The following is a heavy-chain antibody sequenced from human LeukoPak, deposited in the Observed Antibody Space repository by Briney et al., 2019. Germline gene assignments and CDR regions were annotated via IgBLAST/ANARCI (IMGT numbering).Heavy chain of an antibody. J-gene: IGHJ2*01. Sequence: PSETLSLTCTVSVYSLSSGYYWGWIRQPPGKGLEWIGNIYHSGSTYYNSSLKSRVTISVDTSKNQFSLKLSSVTAADTAVYYCARVYYSSSYDYWYFDLWGRGTLVTVSS. D-gene: IGHD6-13*01. CDR1: VYSLSSGYY. V-gene: IGHV4-38-2*02. CDR3: ARVYYSSSYDYWYFDL. CDR2: IYHSGST.